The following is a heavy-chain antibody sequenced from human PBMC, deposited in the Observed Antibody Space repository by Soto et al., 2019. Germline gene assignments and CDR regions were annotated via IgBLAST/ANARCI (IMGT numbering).Heavy chain of an antibody. Sequence: EVQLVESGGGLVQPGGSLKLSCAASGFTFSGSAMHWVRQASGKGLEWVGRIRDKANSYATAYAASVKGRFTISRDDSMNTAYLQMNSLNPEDTAVYYCTRHGGGAGYYYYYYGMDVWGQGTTVTVSS. J-gene: IGHJ6*02. CDR2: IRDKANSYAT. CDR3: TRHGGGAGYYYYYYGMDV. CDR1: GFTFSGSA. V-gene: IGHV3-73*02. D-gene: IGHD3-16*01.